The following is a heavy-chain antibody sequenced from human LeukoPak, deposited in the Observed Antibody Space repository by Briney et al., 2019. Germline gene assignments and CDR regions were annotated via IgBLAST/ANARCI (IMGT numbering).Heavy chain of an antibody. D-gene: IGHD2-2*01. V-gene: IGHV3-64*01. CDR1: GFIFSSYA. CDR2: ISSNGGST. Sequence: PGGSLRLSCAASGFIFSSYAMNWVRQAPGKGLEYVSAISSNGGSTYYANSVKGRFTISRDNSKNTLYLQMGSLRAEDMAVYYCARAKYQLLLHPWGQGTLVTVSS. CDR3: ARAKYQLLLHP. J-gene: IGHJ5*02.